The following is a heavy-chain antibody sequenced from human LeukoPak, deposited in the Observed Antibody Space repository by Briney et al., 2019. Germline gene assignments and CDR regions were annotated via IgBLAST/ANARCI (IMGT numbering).Heavy chain of an antibody. CDR2: TNHSGST. V-gene: IGHV4-34*01. CDR3: ARVRYFAWAGYYCCGMDV. CDR1: GFSLSGYY. J-gene: IGHJ6*02. D-gene: IGHD3-9*01. Sequence: SETLSLTCAVYGFSLSGYYWGWIRQPPGKGLEWNGETNHSGSTNYNTSLKSLVTISVTTSNTQFSLKMSPGTAADTAVYYCARVRYFAWAGYYCCGMDVWGQGTTVTVSS.